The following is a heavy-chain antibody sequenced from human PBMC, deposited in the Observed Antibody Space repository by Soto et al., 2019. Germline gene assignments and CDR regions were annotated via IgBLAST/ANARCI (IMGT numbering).Heavy chain of an antibody. CDR3: AKDKRAVISSYYYMDV. D-gene: IGHD3-22*01. V-gene: IGHV3-9*01. J-gene: IGHJ6*03. CDR1: GFTFDDYV. Sequence: EVQLVESGGGLVQPGRSLRLSCAASGFTFDDYVMHWVRQAPGKGLEWVSGISWNSGSIGYADSVKGRFTISRDNAKNSLYLQMNSLRAEDTALYYCAKDKRAVISSYYYMDVWGKGTTVTVSS. CDR2: ISWNSGSI.